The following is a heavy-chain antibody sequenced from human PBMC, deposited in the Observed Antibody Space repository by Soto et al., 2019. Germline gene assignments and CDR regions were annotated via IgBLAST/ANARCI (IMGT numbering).Heavy chain of an antibody. CDR3: AREGSGYNF. CDR2: IIPVFGRP. J-gene: IGHJ1*01. D-gene: IGHD5-12*01. CDR1: GGTFSSFG. Sequence: SVRVSCKASGGTFSSFGITWVRQAPGQGLEWMGGIIPVFGRPNYAQRFRGRLTITADESTNTSYMELIDLTSEDTAVYYCAREGSGYNFWGQGTQVTVSS. V-gene: IGHV1-69*13.